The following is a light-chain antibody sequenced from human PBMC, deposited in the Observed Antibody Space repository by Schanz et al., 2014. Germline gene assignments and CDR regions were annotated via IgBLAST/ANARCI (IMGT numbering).Light chain of an antibody. V-gene: IGKV1-5*01. J-gene: IGKJ1*01. CDR2: DAS. Sequence: DIQMTQSPSSLSASVGDRVTITCRASQGINTYLAWYQQKPGKAPKLLIFDASSLESGVPSRFSGSGSETEFTLTISSLQPDDFATYFCQQYNSYSTFGQGTKVEIK. CDR1: QGINTY. CDR3: QQYNSYST.